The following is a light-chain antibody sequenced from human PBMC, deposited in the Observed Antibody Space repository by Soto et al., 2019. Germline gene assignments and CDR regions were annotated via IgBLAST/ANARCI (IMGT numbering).Light chain of an antibody. CDR1: TGAVTSDHY. V-gene: IGLV7-46*01. CDR3: LLSYDGARYVL. CDR2: DTS. J-gene: IGLJ2*01. Sequence: QAVVTPEPSVSVSPGGTVTLTCGSSTGAVTSDHYPYWIQQKPGQAPRTLIYDTSNKHSWTPARFSGSLLGGKAALTLSGAQPEDEADYYCLLSYDGARYVLFGGGTKVTVL.